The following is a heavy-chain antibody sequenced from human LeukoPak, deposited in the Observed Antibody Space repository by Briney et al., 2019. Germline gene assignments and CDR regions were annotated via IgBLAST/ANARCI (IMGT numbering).Heavy chain of an antibody. Sequence: ASVKVSCKASGYTFTSYYMHWVRQAPGQGLEWMGIINPSGGSTSYAQKFQGRVTVTRDTSITTAYMELSRLRSDDTAVYYCARHDYGDYWGQGTLVTVSS. V-gene: IGHV1-46*01. CDR1: GYTFTSYY. J-gene: IGHJ4*02. CDR3: ARHDYGDY. CDR2: INPSGGST.